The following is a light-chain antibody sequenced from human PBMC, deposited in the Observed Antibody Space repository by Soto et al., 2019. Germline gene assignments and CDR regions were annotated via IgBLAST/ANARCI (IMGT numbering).Light chain of an antibody. V-gene: IGKV3-20*01. Sequence: MMTQSASNLCLSPGDRATLSCMARHPLXIGSLAWYQQNPGQSPGLRXVPAVTMQTGSSDRLNGSGSGTDFVLTINRLDPKDSAVYFSQQYEWPPRTFGPGTMVDIK. CDR3: QQYEWPPRT. CDR2: PAV. CDR1: HPLXIGS. J-gene: IGKJ3*01.